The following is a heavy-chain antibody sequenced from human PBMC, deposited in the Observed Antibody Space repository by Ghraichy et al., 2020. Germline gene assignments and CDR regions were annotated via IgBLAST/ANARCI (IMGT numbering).Heavy chain of an antibody. D-gene: IGHD6-19*01. CDR2: INTEGDYT. CDR1: GFTFRNYP. Sequence: GGSLRLSCATSGFTFRNYPMHWVRQAPGQGMEWVSAINTEGDYTKYADSVKGRFTISRDNSKNTLYLQMDSLRAEDTAVYYCAKRSLYSSGEYYFDYWGQGTLVTVSS. V-gene: IGHV3-23*01. CDR3: AKRSLYSSGEYYFDY. J-gene: IGHJ4*02.